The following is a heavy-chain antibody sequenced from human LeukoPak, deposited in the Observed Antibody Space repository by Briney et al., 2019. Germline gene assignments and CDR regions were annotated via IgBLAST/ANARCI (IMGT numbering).Heavy chain of an antibody. Sequence: GASVKVSCKASGYTFTGYYMHWVRQAPGQGLEWMGWINPNSGGTNYAQKFQGRVTMTRDPSTSTAYMELSRLRSDDTAVYYCGREPGSGWFDPWGQGTLVTVYS. CDR3: GREPGSGWFDP. CDR2: INPNSGGT. CDR1: GYTFTGYY. V-gene: IGHV1-2*02. D-gene: IGHD1-14*01. J-gene: IGHJ5*02.